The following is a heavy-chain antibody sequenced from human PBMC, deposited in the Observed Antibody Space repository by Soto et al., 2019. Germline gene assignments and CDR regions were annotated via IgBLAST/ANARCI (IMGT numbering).Heavy chain of an antibody. Sequence: SETLSLTCTVSGGSISSGDYYWSWIRRPPGKGLEWIGYIYYSGSTYYNPSPKSRVTISVDTSKNQFSLKLSSVTAAGTAVYYCARGSMNWFDPWGQGTLVTLSS. CDR1: GGSISSGDYY. J-gene: IGHJ5*02. CDR2: IYYSGST. V-gene: IGHV4-30-4*01. CDR3: ARGSMNWFDP.